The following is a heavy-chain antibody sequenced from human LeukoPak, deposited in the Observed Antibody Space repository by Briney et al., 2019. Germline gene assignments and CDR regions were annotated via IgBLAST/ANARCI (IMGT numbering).Heavy chain of an antibody. D-gene: IGHD3-22*01. Sequence: SETLSLTCTVSGGSISSGGYYWSWIRQHPGKGLEWIGSIYYSGSTYYNPSLKSRVTISVDTSKNQFSLKLSSVTAADTAVYYCARDYYDSSGYPSVFDYWGQGTLVTVSS. CDR1: GGSISSGGYY. J-gene: IGHJ4*02. CDR2: IYYSGST. CDR3: ARDYYDSSGYPSVFDY. V-gene: IGHV4-39*07.